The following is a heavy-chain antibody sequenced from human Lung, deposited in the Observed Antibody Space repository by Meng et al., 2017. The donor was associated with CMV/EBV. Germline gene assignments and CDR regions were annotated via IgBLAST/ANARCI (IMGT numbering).Heavy chain of an antibody. D-gene: IGHD2-2*01. V-gene: IGHV3-48*03. CDR3: ARAGFCNSPTCRSAFDV. J-gene: IGHJ3*01. CDR1: GFTFNRYE. CDR2: ISGSGATI. Sequence: GGSXRLXCAASGFTFNRYEMHWVRQAPGKGLEWVSYISGSGATIYYADSVKGRFTISRDNAKNLLYVQMNSLRAEDTALYYCARAGFCNSPTCRSAFDVWXRGTXVTV.